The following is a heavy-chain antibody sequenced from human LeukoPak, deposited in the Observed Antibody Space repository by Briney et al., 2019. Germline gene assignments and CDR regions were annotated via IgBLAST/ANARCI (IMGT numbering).Heavy chain of an antibody. CDR3: ARGTTVTPSVY. V-gene: IGHV1-69*06. CDR2: IIPIFDTA. Sequence: ASVKVSCKASGGTFSNYAISWVRQAPGQGLEWMGGIIPIFDTANYAQKFQGRVTITADKSTSTAYMELSSLRSEDTAVYYCARGTTVTPSVYWGQGTLVTVSS. CDR1: GGTFSNYA. J-gene: IGHJ4*02. D-gene: IGHD4-17*01.